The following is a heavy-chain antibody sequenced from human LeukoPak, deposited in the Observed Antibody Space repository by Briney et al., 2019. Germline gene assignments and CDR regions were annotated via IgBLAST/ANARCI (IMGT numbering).Heavy chain of an antibody. CDR2: INHSGST. V-gene: IGHV4-34*01. CDR1: GGSFNGYY. Sequence: SETLSLTCAVYGGSFNGYYWSWIRQPPGKGLEWIGEINHSGSTNYNPSLKSRVTISVDTSKNQFSLKLSSVTAADTAVYYCARYAVEMATIIDYWGQGTLVTVSS. CDR3: ARYAVEMATIIDY. J-gene: IGHJ4*02. D-gene: IGHD5-24*01.